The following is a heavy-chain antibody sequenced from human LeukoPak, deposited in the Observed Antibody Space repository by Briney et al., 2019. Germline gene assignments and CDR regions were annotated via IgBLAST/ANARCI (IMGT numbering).Heavy chain of an antibody. J-gene: IGHJ4*02. V-gene: IGHV3-21*01. D-gene: IGHD6-6*01. CDR1: GFTFSSYS. CDR2: ISSSSSYI. Sequence: GGSLRLSCAASGFTFSSYSMNWVRQAPGKGLEWVSSISSSSSYIYYADSVKGRFTISRDNAKNSLYLQMNSLRAEDTAVYYCARGRAARFYFDYWGQGTLVTVSS. CDR3: ARGRAARFYFDY.